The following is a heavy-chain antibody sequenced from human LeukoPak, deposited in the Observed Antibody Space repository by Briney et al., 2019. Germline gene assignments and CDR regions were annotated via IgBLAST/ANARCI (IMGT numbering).Heavy chain of an antibody. CDR3: AELSITTIGGV. D-gene: IGHD3-10*02. J-gene: IGHJ6*04. CDR2: ISYDGSHK. V-gene: IGHV3-30*18. CDR1: GFTFSSYG. Sequence: PGGSLRLSCAASGFTFSSYGMHWVRQAPGKGLEWVAVISYDGSHKYYADSVKGRFTISRDNSKNTLYLQMNSLRAEDTAVYYCAELSITTIGGVWGKGTTVTISS.